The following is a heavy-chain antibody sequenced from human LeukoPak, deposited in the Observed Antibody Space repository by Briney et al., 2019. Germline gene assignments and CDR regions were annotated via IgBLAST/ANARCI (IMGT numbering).Heavy chain of an antibody. V-gene: IGHV3-21*01. D-gene: IGHD6-13*01. Sequence: GGSLRLSCAVSGFTFSSYSMNWVRQAPGKGLEWVSSISGGSGYIYYADSVKGRFAISGDNARNSLYLQMNSLRAEDTAVYYCVGGPIAAAGEDYWGQGILVTVSS. CDR2: ISGGSGYI. CDR3: VGGPIAAAGEDY. CDR1: GFTFSSYS. J-gene: IGHJ4*02.